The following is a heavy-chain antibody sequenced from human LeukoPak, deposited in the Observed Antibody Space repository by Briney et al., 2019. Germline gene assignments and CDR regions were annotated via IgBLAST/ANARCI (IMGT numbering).Heavy chain of an antibody. CDR3: AKSPASIVGAIGAFDI. J-gene: IGHJ3*02. Sequence: GGSLRLSCAASGFTFSSYAMSWVRQAPGKGLEWVSAISGSGGSTYYADSVKGRFTISRDNSKNTLYLQVNSLRAEDTAVYYCAKSPASIVGAIGAFDIWGQGTMVTVSS. V-gene: IGHV3-23*01. CDR1: GFTFSSYA. CDR2: ISGSGGST. D-gene: IGHD1-26*01.